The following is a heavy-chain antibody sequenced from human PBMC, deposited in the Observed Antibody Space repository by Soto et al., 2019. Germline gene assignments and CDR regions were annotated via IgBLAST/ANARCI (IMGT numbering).Heavy chain of an antibody. J-gene: IGHJ4*02. V-gene: IGHV1-8*01. Sequence: QVQLVQSGAEVKKPGASVKVSCKASGYTFTSYDINWVRQATGQGLEWMGWMNPHSGNTGYAQKFQGRVTMTRNTSISTAYMELSSLRSEDTAVYYCARGSYYYDFWSGPYPFDYWGQGTLVTVSS. CDR3: ARGSYYYDFWSGPYPFDY. D-gene: IGHD3-3*01. CDR1: GYTFTSYD. CDR2: MNPHSGNT.